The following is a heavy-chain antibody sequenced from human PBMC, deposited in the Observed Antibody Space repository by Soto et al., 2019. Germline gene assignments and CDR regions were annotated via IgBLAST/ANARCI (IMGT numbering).Heavy chain of an antibody. Sequence: QVQLVESGGGVVQPGRSLRLSCAASGFTFSSYGMHWVRQAPGKGLEWVGVIWDDGSNKYYADSVKGRFTISRDNSKNTLYLQMSSLRAEETAVYYCAREDRWVRGVPFDYWGQGTLVTVSS. CDR2: IWDDGSNK. CDR3: AREDRWVRGVPFDY. J-gene: IGHJ4*02. D-gene: IGHD3-10*01. CDR1: GFTFSSYG. V-gene: IGHV3-33*01.